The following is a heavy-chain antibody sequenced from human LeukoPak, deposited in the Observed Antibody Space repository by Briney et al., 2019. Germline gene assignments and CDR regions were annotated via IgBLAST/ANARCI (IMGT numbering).Heavy chain of an antibody. Sequence: PGGSLRLSCEPSGFPFSSYWMLWVRQAPGKGLVWVSRISGDGTIKTYADFVRGRFTISRDNTKNIQYLQMNSLKVEDTAIYFCSRSQFDYWGQGVLVTVSS. CDR1: GFPFSSYW. V-gene: IGHV3-74*03. CDR2: ISGDGTIK. J-gene: IGHJ4*02. CDR3: SRSQFDY.